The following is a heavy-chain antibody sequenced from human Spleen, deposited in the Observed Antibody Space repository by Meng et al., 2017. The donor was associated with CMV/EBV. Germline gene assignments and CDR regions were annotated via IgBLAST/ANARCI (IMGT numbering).Heavy chain of an antibody. J-gene: IGHJ4*02. CDR2: CGSSYR. CDR1: GFSFSDYS. D-gene: IGHD2-15*01. V-gene: IGHV3-21*01. Sequence: VSGFSFSDYSSNWVRQAPGKGLEWVSCCGSSYRYYADSVKGRFTISRDDAKNSVFLQMNSLRAEDTAAYYCARGSYCSGGSCLLDYWGQGTLVTVSS. CDR3: ARGSYCSGGSCLLDY.